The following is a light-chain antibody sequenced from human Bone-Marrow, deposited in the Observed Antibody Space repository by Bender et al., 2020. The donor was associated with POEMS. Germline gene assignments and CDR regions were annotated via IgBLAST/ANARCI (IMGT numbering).Light chain of an antibody. Sequence: QSALTQPASVSGSPGQSITISCTASSSDVGDFSSVSWYQQHPGKAPALMIYDAFYRPSGVSNRFGGSKSVDMASLIISGLQSDDEAEYYCQSYDNGLGSPVFGGGTKLTVL. CDR3: QSYDNGLGSPV. J-gene: IGLJ2*01. CDR1: SSDVGDFSS. CDR2: DAF. V-gene: IGLV2-14*03.